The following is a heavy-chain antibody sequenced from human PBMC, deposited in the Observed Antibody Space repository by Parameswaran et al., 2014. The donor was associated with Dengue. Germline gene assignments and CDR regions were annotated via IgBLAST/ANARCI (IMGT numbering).Heavy chain of an antibody. CDR2: INPSGGNT. V-gene: IGHV1-46*01. J-gene: IGHJ4*02. CDR3: ARQQDYYGSGTLVGNYYFDY. D-gene: IGHD3-10*01. Sequence: WVRQAPGQGHEWMGIINPSGGNTMYAQKFQGRVTMTSDTSTSTVYMDLSSLSSEDTAVYYCARQQDYYGSGTLVGNYYFDYWGQGALVTVSS.